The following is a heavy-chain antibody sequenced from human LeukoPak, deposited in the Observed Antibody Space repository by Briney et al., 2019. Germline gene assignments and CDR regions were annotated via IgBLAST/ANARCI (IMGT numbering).Heavy chain of an antibody. CDR1: GYTFTSYS. V-gene: IGHV1-46*01. CDR2: INPSGGST. J-gene: IGHJ6*02. CDR3: ARATSSWTYYDLDV. D-gene: IGHD2-2*01. Sequence: ASVKVSRKASGYTFTSYSMHWVRQAPGQGLEWMGIINPSGGSTTYAQKFQGRVTMAGDTSTTTVYMELSSLRSDDTAVYYCARATSSWTYYDLDVWGQGTTVTVSS.